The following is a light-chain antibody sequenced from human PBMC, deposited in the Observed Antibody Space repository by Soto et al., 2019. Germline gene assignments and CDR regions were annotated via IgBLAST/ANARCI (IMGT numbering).Light chain of an antibody. CDR1: QSVNSN. V-gene: IGKV3-15*01. J-gene: IGKJ1*01. CDR2: GIS. Sequence: EMVMTQSPAILSVSPGESATLSCRASQSVNSNYLAWYQQHPGQPPRLLIYGISTRATGIPARFSGSGSGTEFSLTISSLQPDDFAIYYCQQYNSYSWTFGQGTKVDIK. CDR3: QQYNSYSWT.